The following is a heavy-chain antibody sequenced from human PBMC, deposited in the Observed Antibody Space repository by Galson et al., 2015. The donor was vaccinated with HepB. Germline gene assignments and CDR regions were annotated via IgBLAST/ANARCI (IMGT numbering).Heavy chain of an antibody. D-gene: IGHD6-19*01. J-gene: IGHJ4*02. CDR2: ISGSGGNT. CDR3: AKPASGWQFFDN. CDR1: GFTFSNYV. V-gene: IGHV3-23*01. Sequence: SLRLSCAASGFTFSNYVISWVRRAPGKGLEWVSAISGSGGNTYYADSVKGRFTISRDNSKNTLYLQMDSLRAEDTAVYYCAKPASGWQFFDNWGQGTLVTVSS.